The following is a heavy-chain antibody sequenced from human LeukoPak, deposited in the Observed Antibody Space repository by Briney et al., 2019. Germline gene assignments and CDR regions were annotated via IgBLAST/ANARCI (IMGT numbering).Heavy chain of an antibody. Sequence: SETLSLTCTVSGDSISSYYWNWIRQPAGKGLEWIGRIYTSGSTNYNPSLRSRVTMSVDTSKNQFSLKLSSVTAADTAVYYCARRTGGYSYGHFDYWGQGTLVTVSS. D-gene: IGHD5-18*01. J-gene: IGHJ4*02. V-gene: IGHV4-4*07. CDR1: GDSISSYY. CDR2: IYTSGST. CDR3: ARRTGGYSYGHFDY.